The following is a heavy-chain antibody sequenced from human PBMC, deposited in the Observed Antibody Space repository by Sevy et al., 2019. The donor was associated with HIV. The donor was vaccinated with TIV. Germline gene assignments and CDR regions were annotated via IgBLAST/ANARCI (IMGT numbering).Heavy chain of an antibody. CDR1: GGSISSGGYY. CDR3: ARCVDKAMVYYFDY. CDR2: IYYSGST. J-gene: IGHJ4*02. D-gene: IGHD5-18*01. V-gene: IGHV4-31*03. Sequence: SETLSLTCTVSGGSISSGGYYWSWIRQHPGKGLEWIGYIYYSGSTYYNPSLKSRVTISVDTSKNQFSLKLSSVTAADTAVYYCARCVDKAMVYYFDYWGQGTLVTVSS.